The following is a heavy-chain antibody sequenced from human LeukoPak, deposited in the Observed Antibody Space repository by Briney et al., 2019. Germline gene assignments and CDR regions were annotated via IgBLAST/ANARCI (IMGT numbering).Heavy chain of an antibody. CDR2: IYYSGST. D-gene: IGHD3-3*01. CDR1: GGSISSYY. V-gene: IGHV4-59*08. Sequence: SETLSLTCTVSGGSISSYYWSWIRQPPGRGLEWIGYIYYSGSTNYNPSLKSRVTISVDTSKNQFSLKLSSVTAADTAVYYCASNLYYDFWSGYYQGAFDIWGQGTMVTVSS. J-gene: IGHJ3*02. CDR3: ASNLYYDFWSGYYQGAFDI.